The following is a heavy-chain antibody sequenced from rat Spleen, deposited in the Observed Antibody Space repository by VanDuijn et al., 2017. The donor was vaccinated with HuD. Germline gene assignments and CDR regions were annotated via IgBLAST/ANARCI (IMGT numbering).Heavy chain of an antibody. CDR3: ARDCGGWFAH. CDR1: GFSLTSWH. Sequence: QVQLKESGPGLVKPSETLSLTCTVSGFSLTSWHVNWVRQPPGKGLEWMGIIWGDGTTAYNSALKSRLSISSETSKGQVFLKTNSLQTEDTATYYCARDCGGWFAHWGQGTLVTVSS. V-gene: IGHV2-32*01. J-gene: IGHJ3*01. D-gene: IGHD1-1*01. CDR2: IWGDGTT.